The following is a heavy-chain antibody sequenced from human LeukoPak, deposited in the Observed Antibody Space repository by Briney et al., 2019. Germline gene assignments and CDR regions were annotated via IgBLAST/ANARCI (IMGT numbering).Heavy chain of an antibody. CDR3: ASAPSDLLASDA. CDR1: GFTFSSYW. V-gene: IGHV3-74*01. CDR2: INTDGSST. Sequence: PGGSLRLSCAASGFTFSSYWMHWVRQAPGKGLVWVSRINTDGSSTSYADSVKGRFTISRDNAKNTLYLQMNSLRAEDTAVYYCASAPSDLLASDAWGQGTLVTVSS. J-gene: IGHJ5*02.